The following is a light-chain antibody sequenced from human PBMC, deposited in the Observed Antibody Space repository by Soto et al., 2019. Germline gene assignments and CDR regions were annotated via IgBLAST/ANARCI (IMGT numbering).Light chain of an antibody. J-gene: IGLJ1*01. CDR2: EVT. CDR1: SSDVGTYNY. Sequence: QSVLTQPASVSGSPGQSITISCTGTSSDVGTYNYVSWYQQHPGKAPKVMIYEVTYRPSGVSNRFSGSKSGNTASLTISGLQAEDEAEYYCSPYTGSSTLYVFGTGTKVTVL. V-gene: IGLV2-14*01. CDR3: SPYTGSSTLYV.